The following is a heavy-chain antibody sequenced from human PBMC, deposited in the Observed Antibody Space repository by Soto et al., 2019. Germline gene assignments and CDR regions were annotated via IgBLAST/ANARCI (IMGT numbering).Heavy chain of an antibody. CDR2: IIPIFGTA. CDR1: GGTFSSYA. Sequence: SVKVSCKASGGTFSSYAISWVRQAPGQGLEWMGGIIPIFGTANYAQKFQGRVTITADESTSTAYMELSRLRSDDTAVYYCARGTTVNTWPLGYWGQGTLVTVSS. J-gene: IGHJ4*02. D-gene: IGHD4-17*01. CDR3: ARGTTVNTWPLGY. V-gene: IGHV1-69*13.